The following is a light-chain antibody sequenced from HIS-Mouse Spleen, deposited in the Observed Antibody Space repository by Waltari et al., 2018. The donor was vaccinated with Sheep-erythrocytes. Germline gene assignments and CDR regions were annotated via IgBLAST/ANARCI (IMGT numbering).Light chain of an antibody. CDR2: EGS. CDR3: CSYAGSFWV. J-gene: IGLJ3*02. Sequence: QSALTQPASVSGSPGQSITISCTGTSSDVGRYNLVSWYQQHPGKAPKRMIYEGSKRPSGVSNRFAGSKSGNTASLTISGLQAEDEADYYCCSYAGSFWVFGGGTKLTVL. V-gene: IGLV2-23*01. CDR1: SSDVGRYNL.